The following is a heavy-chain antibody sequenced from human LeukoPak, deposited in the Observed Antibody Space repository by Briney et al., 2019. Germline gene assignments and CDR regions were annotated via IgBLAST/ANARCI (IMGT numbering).Heavy chain of an antibody. CDR1: GGSISSSNW. CDR3: ARMGIAAAVTNWFDP. J-gene: IGHJ5*02. CDR2: IYHSGST. D-gene: IGHD6-13*01. V-gene: IGHV4-4*02. Sequence: SGTLSLTCAVSGGSISSSNWWSWVRQPPGKGLEWIGEIYHSGSTNYNPSLKSRVTISVDKSKNQFSLKLSSVTAADTAVYYCARMGIAAAVTNWFDPWGQETLVTVSS.